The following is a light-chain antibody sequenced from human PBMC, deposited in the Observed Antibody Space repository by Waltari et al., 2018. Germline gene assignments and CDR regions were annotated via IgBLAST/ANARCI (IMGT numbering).Light chain of an antibody. CDR1: SGHSNYV. CDR2: LNNDGNP. Sequence: QLVLTQAPSASASLGASVTPTCTLTSGHSNYVIAWHKQQPEKGPRYLIRLNNDGNPRKGDGIPDRFSGSRSGAECYLTISSLQSEDEADYYCQTWGTGVVVFGGGTKLTVL. CDR3: QTWGTGVVV. V-gene: IGLV4-69*01. J-gene: IGLJ3*02.